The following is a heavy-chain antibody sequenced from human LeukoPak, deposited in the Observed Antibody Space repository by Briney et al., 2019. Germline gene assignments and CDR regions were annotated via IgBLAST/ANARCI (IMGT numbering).Heavy chain of an antibody. Sequence: GSLRLSCAASGFTFSSYGMYWVRQAPGKGLEWVAFTRYDGSNKYYADSVKGRFTISRDNSKNTLYLKMNSLRAEDTAVYYCGTEHEWGESYYYYYMDVWGKGTTVTISS. CDR3: GTEHEWGESYYYYYMDV. D-gene: IGHD3-16*01. CDR2: TRYDGSNK. J-gene: IGHJ6*03. V-gene: IGHV3-30*02. CDR1: GFTFSSYG.